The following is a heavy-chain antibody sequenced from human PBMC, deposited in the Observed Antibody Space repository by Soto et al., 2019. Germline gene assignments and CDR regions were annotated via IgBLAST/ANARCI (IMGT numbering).Heavy chain of an antibody. CDR3: TSNLAGVAVTYYYYYYMDV. V-gene: IGHV4-39*01. Sequence: SETLSLTCTVSGGSISSSSYYWGWIRQPPGKGLEWIGSIYYSGSTYYNPSLKSRVTMSVDTSKNQFSLKLSSVTAADPAVYYCTSNLAGVAVTYYYYYYMDVWGKGTTVTVSS. D-gene: IGHD2-15*01. CDR1: GGSISSSSYY. J-gene: IGHJ6*03. CDR2: IYYSGST.